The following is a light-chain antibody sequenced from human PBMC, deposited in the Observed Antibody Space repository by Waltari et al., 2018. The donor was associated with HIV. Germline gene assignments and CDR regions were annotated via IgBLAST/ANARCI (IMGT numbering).Light chain of an antibody. V-gene: IGLV1-47*01. CDR2: RNT. J-gene: IGLJ2*01. CDR1: SSNIGSNY. CDR3: AAWGNSLSLL. Sequence: QSVLTQPPSASGTPGQRVTISCSGSSSNIGSNYVYWYQQLPGPAPNLLLERNTQRPSGVPDRFAGSKCGTSASLAISGLRSEDEADYYCAAWGNSLSLLFGGGTKLTVL.